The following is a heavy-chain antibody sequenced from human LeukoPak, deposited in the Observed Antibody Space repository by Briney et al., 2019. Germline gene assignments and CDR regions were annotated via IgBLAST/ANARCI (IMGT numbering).Heavy chain of an antibody. CDR2: IYYSGST. D-gene: IGHD2-2*01. CDR3: ARSYCSSLSCYTGYFDP. V-gene: IGHV4-59*08. Sequence: PSETLSLTCTVSGGSISSYYWSWIRQPPGKGLEWIGYIYYSGSTNCNPSLKSRVTISVDTSKNQFSLNLSSVTAADTAVYYCARSYCSSLSCYTGYFDPWGQGTLVTVSS. CDR1: GGSISSYY. J-gene: IGHJ4*02.